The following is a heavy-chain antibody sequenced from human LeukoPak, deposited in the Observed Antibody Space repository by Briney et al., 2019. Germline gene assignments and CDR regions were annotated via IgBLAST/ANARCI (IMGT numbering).Heavy chain of an antibody. D-gene: IGHD4-17*01. CDR2: INPNSGGT. V-gene: IGHV1-2*02. CDR3: AREDGDYVYYYYYYMDV. Sequence: GASVKVSCKASGYTFTGYYMHWVRQAPGQGLEWMGWINPNSGGTNYAQKFQGRVTMTRDTSISTAYMELSRLRSDDTAVYYCAREDGDYVYYYYYYMDVWGKGTTVTVSS. CDR1: GYTFTGYY. J-gene: IGHJ6*03.